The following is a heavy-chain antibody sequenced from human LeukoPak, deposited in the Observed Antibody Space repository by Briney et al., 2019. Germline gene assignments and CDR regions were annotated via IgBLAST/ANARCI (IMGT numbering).Heavy chain of an antibody. Sequence: ASVKVSCKASGYTFTSYDINWVRQATGQGIEWMGWMNPNSGNTGYAQKFQGRVTMTRNTSTSTVIMELTSLRSEDTAVYYCARVIPDDSSVYYYNYYYYMDVWGKGTTVTVSS. J-gene: IGHJ6*03. CDR3: ARVIPDDSSVYYYNYYYYMDV. CDR2: MNPNSGNT. CDR1: GYTFTSYD. D-gene: IGHD3-22*01. V-gene: IGHV1-8*01.